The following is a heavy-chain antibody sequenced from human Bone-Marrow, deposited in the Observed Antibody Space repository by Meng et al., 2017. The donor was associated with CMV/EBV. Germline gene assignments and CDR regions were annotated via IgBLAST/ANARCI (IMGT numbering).Heavy chain of an antibody. V-gene: IGHV4-34*01. D-gene: IGHD1-26*01. CDR1: GGSFSGYY. J-gene: IGHJ5*02. Sequence: SETLSLTCAVYGGSFSGYYWSWIRQPPGKGLEWIGEINHSGITNYNPSLKSRDTISEDTPKTQFSLKLTSVTDADTAVYYCAVGASLGWFDPWGQGTLVTVSS. CDR2: INHSGIT. CDR3: AVGASLGWFDP.